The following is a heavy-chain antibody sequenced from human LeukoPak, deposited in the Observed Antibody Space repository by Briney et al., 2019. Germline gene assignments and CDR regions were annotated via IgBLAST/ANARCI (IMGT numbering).Heavy chain of an antibody. CDR2: THPGGSET. D-gene: IGHD5-24*01. CDR1: GYDFSTYW. CDR3: ARASRDGYNQNFDH. Sequence: GESPKISCKGLGYDFSTYWNAWVRQRPGKGLEWMGITHPGGSETRYDPSFQGQVTISVDRSTNTAYLQWSSLRASDTAMYYCARASRDGYNQNFDHWGQGTLVTVSS. V-gene: IGHV5-51*01. J-gene: IGHJ4*02.